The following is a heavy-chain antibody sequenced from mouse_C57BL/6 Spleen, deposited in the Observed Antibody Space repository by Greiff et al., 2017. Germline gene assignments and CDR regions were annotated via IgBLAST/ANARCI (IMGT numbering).Heavy chain of an antibody. V-gene: IGHV1-69*01. CDR2: IDPSDSYT. CDR3: TRANYYYGTHYYAMDY. Sequence: QVQLQQPGAELVMPGASVKLSCKASGYTFTSYWMHWVKQRPGQGLEWIGEIDPSDSYTNYNQKFKGKSTLTVDKSSSTAYMQLSSLTSEDSAVYYCTRANYYYGTHYYAMDYWGQGTSVTVSS. CDR1: GYTFTSYW. D-gene: IGHD1-1*01. J-gene: IGHJ4*01.